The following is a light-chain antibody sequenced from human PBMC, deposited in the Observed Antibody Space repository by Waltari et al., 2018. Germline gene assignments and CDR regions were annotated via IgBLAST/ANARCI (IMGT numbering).Light chain of an antibody. J-gene: IGKJ4*01. CDR2: GAP. V-gene: IGKV3-15*01. CDR1: QRFGSN. CDR3: QQYNDWPPT. Sequence: EIVMTQSPATLSVSVGERATLSCRASQRFGSNLAWYQLKPGQAPRLLLSGAPTRPTGIPARFSGSGSGTEFTLTISSLQSEDFAVYYCQQYNDWPPTFGGGTKVEIK.